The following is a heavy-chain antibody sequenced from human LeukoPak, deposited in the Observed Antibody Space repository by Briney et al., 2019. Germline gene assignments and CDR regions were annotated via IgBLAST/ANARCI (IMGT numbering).Heavy chain of an antibody. V-gene: IGHV3-30*02. D-gene: IGHD3-16*02. CDR2: IRYDGTNT. CDR3: ARDQDYVWGSYRYTSSDY. CDR1: GFTFNSYG. Sequence: GGSLRLSCAASGFTFNSYGMHWVRQAPGKGLEWVAFIRYDGTNTYYADSVKGRFTISRDNSKNTLYLQMNSLRAEDTAVYYCARDQDYVWGSYRYTSSDYWGQGTLVTVSS. J-gene: IGHJ4*02.